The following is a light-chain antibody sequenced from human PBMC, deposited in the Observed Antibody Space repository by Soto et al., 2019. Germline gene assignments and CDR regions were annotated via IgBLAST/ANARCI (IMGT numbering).Light chain of an antibody. CDR2: EIN. Sequence: QSALTQPPSASGSPGQSVTISCTGTSSDVGAYDYVSWYQQHPGKAPKLMIYEINKRPSGVPDRFSGSKSGNTASLTVSGLQAEDEADYYCSSCAGSNNFPYVFGTGTKVTVL. CDR3: SSCAGSNNFPYV. CDR1: SSDVGAYDY. J-gene: IGLJ1*01. V-gene: IGLV2-8*01.